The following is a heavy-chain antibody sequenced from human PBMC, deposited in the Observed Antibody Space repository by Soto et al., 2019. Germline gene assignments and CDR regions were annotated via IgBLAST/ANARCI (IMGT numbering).Heavy chain of an antibody. CDR2: IYWDDDK. V-gene: IGHV2-5*02. CDR3: SHIVMAGLGYYFDY. Sequence: QITLKESGPTLVKPTQTLTLTCTFSGFSLSTTRVAVGWIRQPPGKALEWLALIYWDDDKRYSPFLKSSLTITKDTSKNQVVLTVTNMDPVDTAIYYCSHIVMAGLGYYFDYWGQGTLVTVSS. CDR1: GFSLSTTRVA. D-gene: IGHD6-19*01. J-gene: IGHJ4*02.